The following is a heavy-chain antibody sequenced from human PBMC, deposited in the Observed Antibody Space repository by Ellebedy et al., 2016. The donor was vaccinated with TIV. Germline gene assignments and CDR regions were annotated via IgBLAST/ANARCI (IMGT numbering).Heavy chain of an antibody. Sequence: AASVKVSCKVSGYSLTELSMHWVRQAPGKGLEWMGGFDPEDGETIYAQKFQGRVTMTEDTSTDTAYMELSSLRSEDTAVYYCATVGYCSSTSCYVVDHYYGMDVWGQGTTVTVSS. D-gene: IGHD2-2*01. V-gene: IGHV1-24*01. J-gene: IGHJ6*02. CDR1: GYSLTELS. CDR2: FDPEDGET. CDR3: ATVGYCSSTSCYVVDHYYGMDV.